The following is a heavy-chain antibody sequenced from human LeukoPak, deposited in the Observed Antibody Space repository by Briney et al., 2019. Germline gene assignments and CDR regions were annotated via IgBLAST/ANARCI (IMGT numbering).Heavy chain of an antibody. J-gene: IGHJ4*02. CDR3: ITFSMIVVVITD. CDR2: IKSKTDGGTT. CDR1: GFTFSNAW. D-gene: IGHD3-22*01. Sequence: KPGGSLRLSCAASGFTFSNAWMSWVRQAPGKGLEWVGRIKSKTDGGTTDYAAPVKGRFTISRDDSKNTLYLQINSLKTEDTAVYYCITFSMIVVVITDWGQGTLVTVSS. V-gene: IGHV3-15*01.